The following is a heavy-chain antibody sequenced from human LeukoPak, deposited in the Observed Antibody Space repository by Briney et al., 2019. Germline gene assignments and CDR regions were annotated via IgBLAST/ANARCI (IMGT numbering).Heavy chain of an antibody. J-gene: IGHJ4*02. CDR3: AKDIFGGDYGDYVFVY. D-gene: IGHD4-17*01. CDR1: GFTFSNYG. V-gene: IGHV3-30*18. CDR2: ISYDGSNK. Sequence: GGSLRLSCAASGFTFSNYGMHWVRQAPGKGLEWVAVISYDGSNKYYADSVKGRFTISRDNSKNTLYLQMSSLRAEDTAVYYCAKDIFGGDYGDYVFVYWGQGTLVTVSS.